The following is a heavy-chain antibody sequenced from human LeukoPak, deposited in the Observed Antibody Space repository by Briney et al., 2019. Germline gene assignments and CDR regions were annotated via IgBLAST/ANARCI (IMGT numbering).Heavy chain of an antibody. CDR2: IYYSGST. V-gene: IGHV4-31*03. CDR3: ARDARSGYGGAYYYYGMDV. J-gene: IGHJ6*02. D-gene: IGHD5-12*01. CDR1: GGSISSGGYY. Sequence: SETLSLTCTVSGGSISSGGYYWSWIRQHPGKGLEWIGYIYYSGSTYYNPSLKSRVTISVDTSKNQFSLKLSSVTAADTAVYYCARDARSGYGGAYYYYGMDVWGQGTTVTVSS.